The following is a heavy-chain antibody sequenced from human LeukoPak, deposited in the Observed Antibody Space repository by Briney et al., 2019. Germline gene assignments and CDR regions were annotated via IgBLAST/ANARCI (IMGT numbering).Heavy chain of an antibody. V-gene: IGHV3-74*01. J-gene: IGHJ4*02. Sequence: GSLRLSCAASGFTFSSYWMHWVRQAPGKGLVWVSRINTDGSSTSYADSVKGRFTISRDNAKNTLYLQMNSLRAEDTAVYYCARGRGEYYYDSSGFGGYWGQGTLVTVSS. CDR2: INTDGSST. CDR3: ARGRGEYYYDSSGFGGY. CDR1: GFTFSSYW. D-gene: IGHD3-22*01.